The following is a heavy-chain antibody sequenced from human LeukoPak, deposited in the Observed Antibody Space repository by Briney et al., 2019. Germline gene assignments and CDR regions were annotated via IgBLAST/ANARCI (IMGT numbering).Heavy chain of an antibody. V-gene: IGHV3-30*02. CDR2: IRYDGSNK. J-gene: IGHJ4*02. D-gene: IGHD3-22*01. CDR1: GFTFSSYG. Sequence: PGGSLRLSCAASGFTFSSYGMHWVRQAPGKGLEWVAFIRYDGSNKYYADSVKGRFTISRGNSKNTLYLQMNSLRAEDTAVYYCAKDLSAYYYDSSGYDYWGQGTLVTVSS. CDR3: AKDLSAYYYDSSGYDY.